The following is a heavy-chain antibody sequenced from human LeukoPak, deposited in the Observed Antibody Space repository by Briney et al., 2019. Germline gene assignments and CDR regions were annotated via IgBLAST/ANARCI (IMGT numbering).Heavy chain of an antibody. CDR1: AGTFSSYA. CDR2: IIPVFGTT. D-gene: IGHD3-22*01. J-gene: IGHJ4*02. V-gene: IGHV1-69*06. Sequence: ASVKVSCKASAGTFSSYAVSWVRLTPGQGLEWLGGIIPVFGTTTYAQKFQAKVTMTADKSTNTAYLEISSLTSDDTAVYYCARCSPGDSSNFYAVLQYWGQGTQVTVST. CDR3: ARCSPGDSSNFYAVLQY.